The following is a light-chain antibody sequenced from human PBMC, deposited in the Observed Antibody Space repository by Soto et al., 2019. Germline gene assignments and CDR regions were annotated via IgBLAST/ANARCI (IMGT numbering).Light chain of an antibody. Sequence: IVMTQSPSTLAVPPGGRASLSCRASQSISDTLAWYQQKPGQAPRLLIHGASTRAPGFPARFSGSGSGTDFTLTISSLQSEDFAVYYCQEYNNWPWTFGQGTKVDI. J-gene: IGKJ1*01. CDR3: QEYNNWPWT. V-gene: IGKV3-15*01. CDR1: QSISDT. CDR2: GAS.